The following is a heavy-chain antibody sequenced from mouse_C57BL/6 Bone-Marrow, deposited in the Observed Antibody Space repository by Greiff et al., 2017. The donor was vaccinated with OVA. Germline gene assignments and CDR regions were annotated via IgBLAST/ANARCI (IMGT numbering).Heavy chain of an antibody. CDR2: INPNNGGT. D-gene: IGHD1-1*01. V-gene: IGHV1-26*01. Sequence: EVKLQQSGPELVKPGASVKISCKASGYTFTDYYMNWVKQSHGKSLEWIGDINPNNGGTSYNQKFKGKATLTVDKSSSTAYMELRSLTSEDSAVYYCARELTVVASFDYWGQGTTLTVSS. J-gene: IGHJ2*01. CDR3: ARELTVVASFDY. CDR1: GYTFTDYY.